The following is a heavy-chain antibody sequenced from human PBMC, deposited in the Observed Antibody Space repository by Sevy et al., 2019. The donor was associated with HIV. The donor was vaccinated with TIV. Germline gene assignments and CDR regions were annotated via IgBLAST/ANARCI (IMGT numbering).Heavy chain of an antibody. CDR3: SIYYDIRAFDS. D-gene: IGHD3-22*01. CDR1: GFTFSDAA. Sequence: GGSLRLSCAGSGFTFSDAAIHWVRQASGKGLEWLGRIRGKANNYATAYAASVKDRFSISRNDLKDTAYLQMNSLRPEDAAMYYCSIYYDIRAFDSWGQGTQVTVSS. CDR2: IRGKANNYAT. V-gene: IGHV3-73*01. J-gene: IGHJ4*02.